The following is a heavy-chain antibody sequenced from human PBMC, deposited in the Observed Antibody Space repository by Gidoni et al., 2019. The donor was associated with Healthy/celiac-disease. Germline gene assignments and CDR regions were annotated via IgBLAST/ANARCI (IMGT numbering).Heavy chain of an antibody. Sequence: EVQLVESGGGLVQPGRSLRLSCTASGFTFGDYAMSWVRQAPGKGLEWVGFIRSKAYGGTTEYAASVKGRFTISRDDSKSIAYLQMNSLKTEDTAVYYCTRVRHQCSTSCQVSYYDFWSGYGSSGYYGMDVWGQGTTVTVSS. CDR3: TRVRHQCSTSCQVSYYDFWSGYGSSGYYGMDV. CDR2: IRSKAYGGTT. D-gene: IGHD3-3*01. V-gene: IGHV3-49*04. J-gene: IGHJ6*02. CDR1: GFTFGDYA.